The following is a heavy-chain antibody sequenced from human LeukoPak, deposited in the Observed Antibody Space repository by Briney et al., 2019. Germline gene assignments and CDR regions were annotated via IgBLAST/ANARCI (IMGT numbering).Heavy chain of an antibody. D-gene: IGHD3-22*01. CDR3: ARDREYYYDSSGYPDY. CDR2: ISAYNGNT. CDR1: GYTFTSYG. V-gene: IGHV1-18*01. Sequence: ASVRVSCKASGYTFTSYGISWVRQAPGQGLEWVGWISAYNGNTNYAQKLQGTVTMTTDTSTTTAYIELRSLRSDDTAVYYCARDREYYYDSSGYPDYWGQGTLVTVSS. J-gene: IGHJ4*02.